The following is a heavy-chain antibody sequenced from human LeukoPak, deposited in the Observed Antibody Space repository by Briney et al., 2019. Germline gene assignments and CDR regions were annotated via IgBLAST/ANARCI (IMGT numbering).Heavy chain of an antibody. D-gene: IGHD2-8*02. J-gene: IGHJ4*02. CDR1: GYTFTDFG. V-gene: IGHV1-18*01. CDR3: ARARSRASTWYWDH. CDR2: ISTLYGNK. Sequence: ASVKVSCKASGYTFTDFGINWVRQAPGQGPEWMGWISTLYGNKNFAQKFQGRVTMTSDTSTSTAYLELASLTSDDSAIYYCARARSRASTWYWDHWGQGTLVTVSS.